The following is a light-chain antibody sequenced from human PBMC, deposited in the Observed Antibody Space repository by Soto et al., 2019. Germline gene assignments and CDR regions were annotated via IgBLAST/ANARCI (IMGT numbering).Light chain of an antibody. Sequence: DIPMTQSPSSLSASVGDRVTITCRASQSISNYLNWYQQKPGKAPKLLIYFTSNLQSGVPSRFSGSGSGTVFTLTISSLQSEDFATYYCQQSSNTPLTFGGGTKVEIK. CDR1: QSISNY. V-gene: IGKV1-39*01. CDR2: FTS. J-gene: IGKJ4*01. CDR3: QQSSNTPLT.